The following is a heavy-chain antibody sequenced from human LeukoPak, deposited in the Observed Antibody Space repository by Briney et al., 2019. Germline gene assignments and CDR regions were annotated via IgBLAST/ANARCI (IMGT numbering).Heavy chain of an antibody. V-gene: IGHV1-69*04. D-gene: IGHD3-10*01. CDR2: IIPILGTA. J-gene: IGHJ2*01. CDR3: ARHSENYYGSGTYDWYFDL. CDR1: GGIFSTYA. Sequence: SVKVSCKASGGIFSTYAISWVRQAPGQGLEWMGRIIPILGTADYAQKFQGRLTITADKSTSTAYMELSSLRSEDTAVYYCARHSENYYGSGTYDWYFDLWGRGTLVTVSS.